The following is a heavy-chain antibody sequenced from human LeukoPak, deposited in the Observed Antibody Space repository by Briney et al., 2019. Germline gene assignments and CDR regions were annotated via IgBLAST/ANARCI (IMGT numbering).Heavy chain of an antibody. CDR2: ISGGGGST. V-gene: IGHV3-23*01. Sequence: GALKLSLSASGFTFTRYSMNWVRQAPREGVGGVSTISGGGGSTYYADSVKGRFTISRDNSKNTLYLQVNSLRAEDTAVYYCAKGGKWDVTPFDYWGQGTLVTVSS. CDR3: AKGGKWDVTPFDY. J-gene: IGHJ4*02. CDR1: GFTFTRYS. D-gene: IGHD1-26*01.